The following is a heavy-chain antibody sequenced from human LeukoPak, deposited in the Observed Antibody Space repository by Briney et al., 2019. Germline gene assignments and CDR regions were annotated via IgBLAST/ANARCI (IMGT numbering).Heavy chain of an antibody. Sequence: GESLKISCRGSGYTFSNNWIGWVRQMPGKGLEWMGIIYPGDFDTRYSPSFQGQVTISVDKSISTAYLQWSSLKASDSAMYYCARLFRVGPIPRGYIDYWGQGTLVTASS. V-gene: IGHV5-51*01. CDR1: GYTFSNNW. CDR3: ARLFRVGPIPRGYIDY. CDR2: IYPGDFDT. D-gene: IGHD1-26*01. J-gene: IGHJ4*02.